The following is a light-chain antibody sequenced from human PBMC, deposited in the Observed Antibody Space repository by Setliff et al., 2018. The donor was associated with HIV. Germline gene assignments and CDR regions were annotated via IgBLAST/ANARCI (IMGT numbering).Light chain of an antibody. Sequence: QSALTQPASVSGSPGQSITISCTGTSSDVGSYNLVSWYQQHPGKAPKLMIYEVSKRPSGVSNRFSGSKSGNTASLTISGLQAEDEADYYCSSYSTTSTLLFGAGTKVTVL. J-gene: IGLJ1*01. CDR2: EVS. CDR1: SSDVGSYNL. V-gene: IGLV2-14*02. CDR3: SSYSTTSTLL.